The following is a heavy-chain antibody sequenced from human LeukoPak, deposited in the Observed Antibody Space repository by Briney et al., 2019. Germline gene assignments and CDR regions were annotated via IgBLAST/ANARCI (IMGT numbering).Heavy chain of an antibody. V-gene: IGHV4-59*07. CDR1: GGSISSYY. CDR3: ARSDSDSSGYYYTVDY. CDR2: IYYSGST. Sequence: PSDTLSLTCTVSGGSISSYYWSWIRQPPGKGLEWIGYIYYSGSTNYNPSLKSRVTISVDTSKNQFSLKLSSVTAADTAVYYCARSDSDSSGYYYTVDYWGQGTLVTVSS. J-gene: IGHJ4*02. D-gene: IGHD3-22*01.